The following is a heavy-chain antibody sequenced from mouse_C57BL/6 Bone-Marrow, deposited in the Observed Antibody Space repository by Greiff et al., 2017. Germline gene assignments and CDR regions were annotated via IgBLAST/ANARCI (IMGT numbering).Heavy chain of an antibody. Sequence: EVKLMESGPELVKPGASVKISCKASGYSFTGYYMNWVKQSPEKSLEWIGEINPSTGGTTYNQKFKAKATLTVDKSSSTAYMQLKSLTSEDSAVYYCARRYYGSRWYFDVWGTGTTVTVSS. D-gene: IGHD1-1*01. CDR1: GYSFTGYY. CDR2: INPSTGGT. V-gene: IGHV1-42*01. CDR3: ARRYYGSRWYFDV. J-gene: IGHJ1*03.